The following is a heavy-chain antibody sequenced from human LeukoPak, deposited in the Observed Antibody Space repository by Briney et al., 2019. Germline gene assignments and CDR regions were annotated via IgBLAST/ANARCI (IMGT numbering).Heavy chain of an antibody. CDR2: IYYSGST. CDR1: GGSISSSSYY. J-gene: IGHJ6*03. CDR3: ASTDNYDFWSGYYYYYMDV. Sequence: SETPSLTCTVSGGSISSSSYYRGWIRQPPGKGLEWIESIYYSGSTYYNPSLKSRVTISVDTSKNQFSLKLSSVTAADTAVYYCASTDNYDFWSGYYYYYMDVWGKGTTVTVSS. D-gene: IGHD3-3*01. V-gene: IGHV4-39*01.